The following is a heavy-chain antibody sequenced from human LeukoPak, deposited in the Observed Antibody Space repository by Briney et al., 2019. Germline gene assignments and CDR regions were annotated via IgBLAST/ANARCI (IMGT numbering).Heavy chain of an antibody. CDR3: ARGQLGFCSGGSCS. J-gene: IGHJ4*02. D-gene: IGHD2-15*01. CDR1: GFTFSSYE. V-gene: IGHV3-48*03. Sequence: GGSLRLSCAASGFTFSSYEMNWVCQAPGKGLEWVSYISSSGNTIYYADSVKGRFTISRDNAKNSLYLQMNSLRAEDTAVYHCARGQLGFCSGGSCSWGQGTLVTVSS. CDR2: ISSSGNTI.